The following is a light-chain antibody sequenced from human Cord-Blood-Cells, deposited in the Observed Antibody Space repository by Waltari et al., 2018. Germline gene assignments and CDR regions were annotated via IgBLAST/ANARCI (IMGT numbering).Light chain of an antibody. CDR1: QDISDY. V-gene: IGKV1-33*01. CDR2: DAS. Sequence: DIQMTQSPSSLSASVGDRVTITCQASQDISDYLNWYQQKPGKAPKLLIYDASNLETGVPSRVSGSGSGTEFTFTISSLQPEDIATYYCQQYDNHPPASITFGQGTRLEIK. J-gene: IGKJ5*01. CDR3: QQYDNHPPASIT.